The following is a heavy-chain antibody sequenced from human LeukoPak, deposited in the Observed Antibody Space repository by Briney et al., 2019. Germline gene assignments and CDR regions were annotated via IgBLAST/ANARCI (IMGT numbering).Heavy chain of an antibody. CDR1: GGSISSGSYY. D-gene: IGHD4-11*01. CDR3: ARALDDYRNYEPPRGYYYYMDV. Sequence: PSQTLSLTCTVSGGSISSGSYYWSWIRQPAGKGLEWIGRIYTSGSTNYNPSLKSRVTISVDTSKNQFSLKLSSVTAADTAVYYCARALDDYRNYEPPRGYYYYMDVWGKGTTVTVSS. J-gene: IGHJ6*03. V-gene: IGHV4-61*02. CDR2: IYTSGST.